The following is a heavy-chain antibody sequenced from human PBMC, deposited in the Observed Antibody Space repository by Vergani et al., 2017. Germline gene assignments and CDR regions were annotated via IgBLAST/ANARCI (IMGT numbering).Heavy chain of an antibody. Sequence: QVQLVESGGGVVQPGRSLRLSCAASGFTFSSYGMHWVRQAPGKGLEWVAVISYDGSNKYYADSVKGRFTISRDNSKNTLHLQMNSLRAEDTAVYYCAAPSGWYEGGRLYWGQGTLVTVSS. CDR3: AAPSGWYEGGRLY. CDR1: GFTFSSYG. J-gene: IGHJ4*02. D-gene: IGHD6-19*01. CDR2: ISYDGSNK. V-gene: IGHV3-30*03.